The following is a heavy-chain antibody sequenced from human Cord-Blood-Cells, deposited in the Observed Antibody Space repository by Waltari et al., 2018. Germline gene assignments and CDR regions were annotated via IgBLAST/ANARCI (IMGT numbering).Heavy chain of an antibody. Sequence: QVQLVQSGAEVKKPGASVKVSCKASGYTFTSYAMHWVRQAPGQRLEWMGWINAGNGNTKYSQKFQGRVTITRDTTARTAYMELSSLRSEDTDVYYCARELPNGGGIDYFDYWGQGTLVTVSS. CDR1: GYTFTSYA. CDR3: ARELPNGGGIDYFDY. J-gene: IGHJ4*02. D-gene: IGHD2-15*01. CDR2: INAGNGNT. V-gene: IGHV1-3*01.